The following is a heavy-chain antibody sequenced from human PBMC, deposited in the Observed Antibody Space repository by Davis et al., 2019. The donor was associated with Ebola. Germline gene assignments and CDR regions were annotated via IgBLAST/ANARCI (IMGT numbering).Heavy chain of an antibody. J-gene: IGHJ5*02. CDR1: GGSISSYY. V-gene: IGHV4-59*12. D-gene: IGHD3-22*01. Sequence: GSLRLSCTVSGGSISSYYWSWIRQPPGKGLEWIGYIYYSGSTNYNPSLKSRVTISVDTSKNQFSLKLNSVTAADTAVYYCARDSTDYYDSSGYNWFDPWGQGTLVTVSS. CDR3: ARDSTDYYDSSGYNWFDP. CDR2: IYYSGST.